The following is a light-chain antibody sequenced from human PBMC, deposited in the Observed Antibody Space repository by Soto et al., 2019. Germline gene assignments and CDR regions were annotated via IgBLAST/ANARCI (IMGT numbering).Light chain of an antibody. CDR2: DAS. Sequence: DIQMTQSPSTLSASVGDRVTITCRASQTISSSLAWYQHKPGKAPKLLIFDASTLQTGVPSRFSGSGFGTEFTLTITGLQPDDFATYYCQHFYTYPHTFGQGTKVEV. CDR3: QHFYTYPHT. J-gene: IGKJ2*01. V-gene: IGKV1-5*01. CDR1: QTISSS.